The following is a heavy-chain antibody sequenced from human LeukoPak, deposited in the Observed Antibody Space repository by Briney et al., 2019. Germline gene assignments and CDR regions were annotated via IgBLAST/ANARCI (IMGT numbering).Heavy chain of an antibody. D-gene: IGHD4-17*01. CDR1: GDSVSAHY. J-gene: IGHJ6*03. Sequence: PSETLSLTCTVSGDSVSAHYWTWIRQPPRKGVEWIGYTHYTGRTNSNPGLKSRVTMSVDTSTNQVSLRVMSVTAADTAVYYCTRAGTTVTTEYYYMDVWGKGTTVTVSS. CDR3: TRAGTTVTTEYYYMDV. CDR2: THYTGRT. V-gene: IGHV4-59*02.